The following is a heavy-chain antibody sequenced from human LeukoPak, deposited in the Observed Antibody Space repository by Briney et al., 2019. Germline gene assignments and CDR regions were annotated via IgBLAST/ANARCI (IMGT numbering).Heavy chain of an antibody. V-gene: IGHV4-59*01. D-gene: IGHD3-10*01. J-gene: IGHJ4*02. CDR3: ARSGFGEFDY. CDR1: GGSISSYY. CDR2: IYYTGST. Sequence: SETLSLTCTVSGGSISSYYWSWIRQPPGKGLEWIGYIYYTGSTNYNPSLKSRVTISVDTSKNQFSLKLSSVTAADTAVYYCARSGFGEFDYWGQGTLVTVSS.